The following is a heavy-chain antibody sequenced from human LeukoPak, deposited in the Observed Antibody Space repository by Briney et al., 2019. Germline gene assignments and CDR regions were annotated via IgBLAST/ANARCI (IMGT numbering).Heavy chain of an antibody. D-gene: IGHD3-3*01. J-gene: IGHJ3*02. CDR2: IYYSGST. CDR1: GGSISSYY. CDR3: ARDEGESYYDFWSATGSGAFDI. Sequence: SETLSLTCTVSGGSISSYYWSWIRQPPGKGLEWIGYIYYSGSTNYNPSLKSRVTISVDTSKNQFSLKLSSVTAADTAVYYCARDEGESYYDFWSATGSGAFDIWGQGTMVTVSS. V-gene: IGHV4-59*01.